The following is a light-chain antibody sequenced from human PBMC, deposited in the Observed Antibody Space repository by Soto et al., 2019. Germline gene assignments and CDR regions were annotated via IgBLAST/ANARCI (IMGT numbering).Light chain of an antibody. CDR1: QNVINY. Sequence: EIVLTQSPATLSLSPGERATLSCRASQNVINYLAWYQQKPGQAPRLLIYDASNRATGIPARFSGSGSGTDFTLTISGLEPEDAAVYYCQQRSNWLTFGGGPKVEIK. CDR2: DAS. CDR3: QQRSNWLT. V-gene: IGKV3-11*01. J-gene: IGKJ4*01.